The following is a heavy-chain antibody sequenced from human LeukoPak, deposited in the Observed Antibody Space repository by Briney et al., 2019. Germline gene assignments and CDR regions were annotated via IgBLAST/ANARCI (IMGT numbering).Heavy chain of an antibody. V-gene: IGHV4-39*07. CDR3: ARDEYSYGYYNWFDP. CDR1: GGSISTSGYY. D-gene: IGHD5-18*01. Sequence: PSETLSLTCTVSGGSISTSGYYWGWIRQPLGKGLEYFASVDSSGNAYYNPSLQSRVTISSDTSKNQFSLKLSSVTAADTAVYYCARDEYSYGYYNWFDPWGQGTLVTVSS. CDR2: VDSSGNA. J-gene: IGHJ5*02.